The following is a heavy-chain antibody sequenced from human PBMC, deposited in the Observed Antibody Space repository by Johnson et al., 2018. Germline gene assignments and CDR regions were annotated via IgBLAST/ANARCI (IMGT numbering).Heavy chain of an antibody. Sequence: VQLVQSGGGLVQPGGSLRLSCAASGITFSSYAMTWVRQVPGKGLQCVSAITGSGGSTYYAASVKGRFTISRDNSKNTLYLEMKSLRAEDKAVYYCAKVSRSPFVRGPLDVWGQGTTVLVSS. CDR1: GITFSSYA. CDR2: ITGSGGST. J-gene: IGHJ6*02. CDR3: AKVSRSPFVRGPLDV. V-gene: IGHV3-23*04. D-gene: IGHD3-10*01.